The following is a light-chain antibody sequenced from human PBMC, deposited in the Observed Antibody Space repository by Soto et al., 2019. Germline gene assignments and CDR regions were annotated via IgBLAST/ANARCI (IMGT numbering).Light chain of an antibody. J-gene: IGLJ1*01. CDR1: SSDVGGYNY. Sequence: QSVLTQPRSVSGSPGQSVTISCTGISSDVGGYNYVSWYQQHPGKAPKLMIYDVSKRPSGVPDRFSGSKSGNTASLTISGLQAEDEADYYCCSYAGSYTHVFGTGTKLTVL. CDR2: DVS. CDR3: CSYAGSYTHV. V-gene: IGLV2-11*01.